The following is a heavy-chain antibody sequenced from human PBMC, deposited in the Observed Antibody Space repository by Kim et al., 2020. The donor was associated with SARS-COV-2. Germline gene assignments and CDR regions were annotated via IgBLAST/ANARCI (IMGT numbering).Heavy chain of an antibody. J-gene: IGHJ4*02. Sequence: TTYSPTFQGHVTISADKSISTAYRQWSSLKASDTAMYYCARLPSSAEFDYWGQGTLVTVSS. CDR2: T. V-gene: IGHV5-10-1*01. D-gene: IGHD1-26*01. CDR3: ARLPSSAEFDY.